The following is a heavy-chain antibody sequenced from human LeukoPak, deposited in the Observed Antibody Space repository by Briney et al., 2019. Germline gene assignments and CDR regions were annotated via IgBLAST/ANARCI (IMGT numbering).Heavy chain of an antibody. D-gene: IGHD1-26*01. CDR1: GGSISSYY. CDR3: ASTIVGGGLAFDY. J-gene: IGHJ4*02. V-gene: IGHV4-59*01. Sequence: SETLSLTCTVSGGSISSYYWSWIRQPPGKGLEWIGYIYYSGSTNYNPSLKSRVTISVDTSKNQFSLKLSSVTAADTAVYYCASTIVGGGLAFDYWGQGTLVTVSS. CDR2: IYYSGST.